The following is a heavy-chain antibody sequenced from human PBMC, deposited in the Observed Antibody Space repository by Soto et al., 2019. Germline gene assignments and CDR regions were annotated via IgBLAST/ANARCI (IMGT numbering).Heavy chain of an antibody. D-gene: IGHD7-27*01. Sequence: QEQLVQSGAEVKKPGASVKVSCKASGHTFTTYDINWVRQATGQGLEWLGWMSPNTGNTGYAQKFQGRVTMTRDTSMNTAYMELSSLRSEVTAVYYCARGPPNWGFDYWGPGTLVAVSS. CDR1: GHTFTTYD. J-gene: IGHJ4*01. CDR2: MSPNTGNT. V-gene: IGHV1-8*01. CDR3: ARGPPNWGFDY.